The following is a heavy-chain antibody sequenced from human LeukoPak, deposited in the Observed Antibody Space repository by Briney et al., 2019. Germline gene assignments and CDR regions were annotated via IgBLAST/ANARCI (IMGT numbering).Heavy chain of an antibody. CDR2: TYYRSKWYN. D-gene: IGHD3-10*01. CDR1: GDSVSSNSAA. CDR3: ARDLLWFGEFPRGSDP. Sequence: SQTLSLTCAISGDSVSSNSAAWNWIRQSPSRGLEWLGRTYYRSKWYNDYAVSVKSRITINPDTSKNQFSLQLNSVTPEDTAVYYCARDLLWFGEFPRGSDPWGQGTLVTVSS. V-gene: IGHV6-1*01. J-gene: IGHJ5*02.